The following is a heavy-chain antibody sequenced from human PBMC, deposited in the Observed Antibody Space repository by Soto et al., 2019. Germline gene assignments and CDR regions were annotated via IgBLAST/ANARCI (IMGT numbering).Heavy chain of an antibody. CDR2: IYSGGYT. V-gene: IGHV3-53*01. D-gene: IGHD3-10*01. Sequence: EVQLVESGGGLIQPGGSLRLSCAVSGFTVSNNYMSWVRQAPGKGLEGVSVIYSGGYTAYGDSVKGRFTISRDNSKNTIILQRTTRGAGRRAVFFVGRRRGGGGYWGQGTLVTVSS. J-gene: IGHJ4*02. CDR3: GRRRGGGGY. CDR1: GFTVSNNY.